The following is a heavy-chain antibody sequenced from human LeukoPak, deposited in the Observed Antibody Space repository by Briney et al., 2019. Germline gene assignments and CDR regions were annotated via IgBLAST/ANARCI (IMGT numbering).Heavy chain of an antibody. D-gene: IGHD3-22*01. CDR2: IYSGGST. Sequence: GGSLRLSCVASGFTFSSYWMSWVRQAPGKGLEWVSFIYSGGSTYYADSVKGRFTISRDNSKNTLYLQMNSLRAEDTAVYYCARGDYYDSRDWGQGTLVTVSS. CDR3: ARGDYYDSRD. CDR1: GFTFSSYW. J-gene: IGHJ4*02. V-gene: IGHV3-66*01.